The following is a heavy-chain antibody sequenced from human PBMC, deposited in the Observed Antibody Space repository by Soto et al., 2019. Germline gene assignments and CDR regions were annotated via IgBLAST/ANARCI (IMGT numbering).Heavy chain of an antibody. J-gene: IGHJ6*02. Sequence: GVLRLSCTASGFTFGDYGVSWFRQAPGKGLEWVGFIRSRPYGGTTEYAASVKGRFTISRDDSKSIAYLQMNSLKTEDTAVYYCTREIAAAGYYGLDVWGQGTTVTVSS. CDR1: GFTFGDYG. CDR2: IRSRPYGGTT. V-gene: IGHV3-49*03. D-gene: IGHD6-13*01. CDR3: TREIAAAGYYGLDV.